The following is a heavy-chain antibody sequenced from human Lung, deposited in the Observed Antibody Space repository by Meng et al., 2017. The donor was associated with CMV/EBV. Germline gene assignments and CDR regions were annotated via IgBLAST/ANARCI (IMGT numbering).Heavy chain of an antibody. Sequence: LXCTVSGGSIRSSTYYWGWIRQPPGKGLEWIGSIYYSGSTHYNPSLESRVTMSVDASKNQFSLKLSSVTAADTAVYYCARDVEYYGSGSDFWGQGXLVTVSS. J-gene: IGHJ4*02. CDR1: GGSIRSSTYY. CDR3: ARDVEYYGSGSDF. CDR2: IYYSGST. V-gene: IGHV4-39*07. D-gene: IGHD3-10*01.